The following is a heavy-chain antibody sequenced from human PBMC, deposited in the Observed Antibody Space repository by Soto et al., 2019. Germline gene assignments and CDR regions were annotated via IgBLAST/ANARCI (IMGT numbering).Heavy chain of an antibody. CDR1: GYTFTSYG. CDR2: ISAYNGNT. D-gene: IGHD3-3*01. J-gene: IGHJ6*02. Sequence: ASVKVSCKASGYTFTSYGISWVRQAPGQGLEWMGWISAYNGNTNYAQKLQGRVTMTTDTSTSTAYMELRSLRSDDTAVYYCARDQLEGRFLEWLSDYYYYGMDVWGQGTTVTVYS. V-gene: IGHV1-18*04. CDR3: ARDQLEGRFLEWLSDYYYYGMDV.